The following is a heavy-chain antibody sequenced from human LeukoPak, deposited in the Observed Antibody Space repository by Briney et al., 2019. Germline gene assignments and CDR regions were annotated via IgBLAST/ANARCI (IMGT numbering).Heavy chain of an antibody. Sequence: SETLSLTCAVYGGSFSGYYWSWIRQPPGKGLEWIGEINHSGSTNYNPSLKSRVTISVDTSKNQFSLKLSSVTAADTAVYYCARRAAMGATTVRRRYYFDYWGQGTLVTVSS. CDR2: INHSGST. CDR3: ARRAAMGATTVRRRYYFDY. D-gene: IGHD1-26*01. V-gene: IGHV4-34*01. J-gene: IGHJ4*02. CDR1: GGSFSGYY.